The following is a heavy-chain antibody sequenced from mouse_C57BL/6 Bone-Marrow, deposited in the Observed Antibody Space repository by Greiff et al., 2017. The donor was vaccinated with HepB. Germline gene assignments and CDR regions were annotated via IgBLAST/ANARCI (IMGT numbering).Heavy chain of an antibody. CDR1: GFTFSSYA. D-gene: IGHD2-4*01. CDR2: ISDGGSYT. Sequence: EVQRVESGGGLVKPGGSLKLSCAASGFTFSSYAMSWVRQTPEKRLEWVATISDGGSYTYYPDNVKGRFTISRDNAKNNLYLQMSHLKSEDTAMYYCAREVIYYDYEGYAMDYWGQGTSVTVSS. CDR3: AREVIYYDYEGYAMDY. V-gene: IGHV5-4*01. J-gene: IGHJ4*01.